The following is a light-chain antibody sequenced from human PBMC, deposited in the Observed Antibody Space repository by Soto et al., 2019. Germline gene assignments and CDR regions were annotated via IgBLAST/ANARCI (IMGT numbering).Light chain of an antibody. CDR1: QSVSNN. CDR2: GAS. V-gene: IGKV3-15*01. CDR3: QHYNNWPLT. Sequence: EIVMTQSPATLSVSPGERATLSCRASQSVSNNLAWYQQIPGQAPRLLIYGASTRSTGIPARFSGSGSGTEFTLTISSLHSEDFAVYYCQHYNNWPLTFGGGTKVEIK. J-gene: IGKJ4*01.